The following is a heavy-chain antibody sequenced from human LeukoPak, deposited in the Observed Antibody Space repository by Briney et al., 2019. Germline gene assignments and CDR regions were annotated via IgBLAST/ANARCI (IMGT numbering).Heavy chain of an antibody. CDR1: GFTFSDYY. Sequence: PGGSLRLSCAASGFTFSDYYVSWIRQAPGKGLEWVSYISSSSSYTNYADSVKGRFTISRDNAKNSLYLQMNSLRAEDTAVYYCARFKREWLRSEYYFDYWGQGTLVTVSS. D-gene: IGHD5-12*01. V-gene: IGHV3-11*06. J-gene: IGHJ4*02. CDR3: ARFKREWLRSEYYFDY. CDR2: ISSSSSYT.